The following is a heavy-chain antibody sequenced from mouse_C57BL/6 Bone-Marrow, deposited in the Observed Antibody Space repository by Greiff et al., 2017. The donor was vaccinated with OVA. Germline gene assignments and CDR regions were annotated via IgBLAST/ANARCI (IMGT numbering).Heavy chain of an antibody. V-gene: IGHV1-15*01. CDR3: TRGTVVAKGAWFAY. CDR2: IDPETGGT. Sequence: QVQLKESGAELVRPGASVTLSCKASGYTFTDYEMHWVKQTPVHGLEWIGAIDPETGGTAYNQKFKGKAILTADKSSSTAYMELRSLTSEDSAVYYCTRGTVVAKGAWFAYWGQGTLVTVSA. CDR1: GYTFTDYE. J-gene: IGHJ3*01. D-gene: IGHD1-1*01.